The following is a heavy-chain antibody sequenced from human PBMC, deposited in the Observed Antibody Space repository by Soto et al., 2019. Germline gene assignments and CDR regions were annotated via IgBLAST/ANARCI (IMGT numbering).Heavy chain of an antibody. CDR3: ARVHAEAFDI. CDR2: INPSGGST. CDR1: GYTFTSYY. Sequence: QVQLVQSGAEVKKPGDSVKVTCKASGYTFTSYYMHRVRQAPGQGLEWMGIINPSGGSTSYAQKFLGRVTMTRDTSTSTVYMELSSLRSEDTAVYYCARVHAEAFDIWGQGTMVTVAS. V-gene: IGHV1-46*03. J-gene: IGHJ3*02.